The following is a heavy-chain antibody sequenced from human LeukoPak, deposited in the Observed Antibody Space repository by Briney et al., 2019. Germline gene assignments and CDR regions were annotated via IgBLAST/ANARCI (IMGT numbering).Heavy chain of an antibody. D-gene: IGHD6-19*01. J-gene: IGHJ1*01. CDR2: ISYDGSNK. V-gene: IGHV3-30*18. Sequence: GGSLRLSCAASGFTFSSYGMHWVRQAPGKGLEWVAVISYDGSNKYYADSVKGRFTISRDNSKNTLYLQMNSLRAEDTAVYYCAKDRRYSSGWLEYFQHWGQGTLVTVSS. CDR3: AKDRRYSSGWLEYFQH. CDR1: GFTFSSYG.